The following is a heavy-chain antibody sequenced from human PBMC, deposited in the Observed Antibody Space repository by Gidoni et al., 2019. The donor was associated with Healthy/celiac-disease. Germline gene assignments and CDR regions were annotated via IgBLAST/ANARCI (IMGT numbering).Heavy chain of an antibody. CDR1: GGSFSGYY. V-gene: IGHV4-34*01. Sequence: QVQLQQWGAGLLKPSETLSLTCAVYGGSFSGYYSSWIRPPPGKGLEWIGEINHSGSTNYNPSLKSRVTISVDTSKNQFSLKLSSVTAADTAVYYCARERAYCSSTSCYHRHVDYWGQGTLVTVSS. J-gene: IGHJ4*02. CDR2: INHSGST. CDR3: ARERAYCSSTSCYHRHVDY. D-gene: IGHD2-2*01.